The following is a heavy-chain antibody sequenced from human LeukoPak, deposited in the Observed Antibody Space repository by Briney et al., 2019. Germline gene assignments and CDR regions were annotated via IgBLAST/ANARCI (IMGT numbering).Heavy chain of an antibody. V-gene: IGHV1-2*02. CDR1: GYTFITYY. CDR3: ASSASSSSWASDWFDP. CDR2: INPNSGGT. J-gene: IGHJ5*02. D-gene: IGHD6-13*01. Sequence: WASVKVSCKTSGYTFITYYMHWVRQASGQGLEWMGWINPNSGGTNYAQKFQGRVTMTRDTSISTAYMELSRLRSDDTAVYYCASSASSSSWASDWFDPWGQGTLVTVSS.